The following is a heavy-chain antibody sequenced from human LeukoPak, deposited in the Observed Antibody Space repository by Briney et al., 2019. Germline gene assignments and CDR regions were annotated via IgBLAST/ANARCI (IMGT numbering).Heavy chain of an antibody. CDR3: AKHRGTPSFDY. V-gene: IGHV3-33*06. J-gene: IGHJ4*02. CDR1: GFTFSSYG. Sequence: GGSLRLSCAASGFTFSSYGMHWARQAPGKGLEWVAVIWYDGSNKYYADSVKGRFTISRDNSKNTLYPQMNSLRAEDTAVYYCAKHRGTPSFDYWGQGTLVTVSS. CDR2: IWYDGSNK. D-gene: IGHD5-24*01.